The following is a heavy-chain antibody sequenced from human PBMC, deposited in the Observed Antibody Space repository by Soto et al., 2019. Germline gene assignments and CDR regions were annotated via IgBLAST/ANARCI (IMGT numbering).Heavy chain of an antibody. Sequence: QVQLQQWGAGLLKPSETLSLTCAVYGGFVSSGSYYWSWIRQPPGKGLEWIGEMSHSGGTPFNPSLKSRATISVATSKNQFSLKMSSVTAADTALYYCARVERGTATTVVDAFDIWGPGTMVTVSS. V-gene: IGHV4-34*01. CDR2: MSHSGGT. CDR3: ARVERGTATTVVDAFDI. CDR1: GGFVSSGSYY. D-gene: IGHD1-1*01. J-gene: IGHJ3*02.